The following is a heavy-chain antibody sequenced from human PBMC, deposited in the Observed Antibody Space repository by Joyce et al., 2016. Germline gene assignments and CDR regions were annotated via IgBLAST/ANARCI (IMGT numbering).Heavy chain of an antibody. CDR2: INTDRGDT. Sequence: QVQLVQSGAEVKKPGASVKVSCKASGFSFSGYYIHGVRQAPGQGLEWMEWINTDRGDTIYAQKFQGRVTMTRDTSISTVYLELGRLTSDDTALYYCAREYGGTFYFDYWGQVTLVTVSS. CDR1: GFSFSGYY. CDR3: AREYGGTFYFDY. D-gene: IGHD4-23*01. V-gene: IGHV1-2*02. J-gene: IGHJ4*02.